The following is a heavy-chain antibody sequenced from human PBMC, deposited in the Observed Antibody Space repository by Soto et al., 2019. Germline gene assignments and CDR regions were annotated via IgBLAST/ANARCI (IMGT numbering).Heavy chain of an antibody. CDR3: ARQRYDHYYFDY. D-gene: IGHD5-12*01. CDR1: GYSFTSYW. Sequence: GESLKISCQGSGYSFTSYWISWVRQMPGKGLEWMGRIDPSDSYTNYSPSFQGHVTISADKSISTAYLQWSSLKASDTAMYYCARQRYDHYYFDYWGQGTLVTVSS. V-gene: IGHV5-10-1*01. J-gene: IGHJ4*02. CDR2: IDPSDSYT.